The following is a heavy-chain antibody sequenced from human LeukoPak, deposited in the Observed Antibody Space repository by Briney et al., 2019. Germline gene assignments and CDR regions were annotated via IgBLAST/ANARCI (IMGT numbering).Heavy chain of an antibody. Sequence: GGSLRLSCAASGFTFDDYAMHWVRQAPGKGLEWVSGISWNSRRIGYADSVKGRSTIPRDHANNSLYLQLTSLRAHALAWCYCGSSKQWLSTQFDYWGQGTLVTVSS. CDR3: GSSKQWLSTQFDY. V-gene: IGHV3-9*03. CDR1: GFTFDDYA. D-gene: IGHD6-19*01. CDR2: ISWNSRRI. J-gene: IGHJ4*02.